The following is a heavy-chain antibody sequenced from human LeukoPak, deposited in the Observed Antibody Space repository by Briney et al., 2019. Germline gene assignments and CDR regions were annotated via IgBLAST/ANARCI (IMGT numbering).Heavy chain of an antibody. V-gene: IGHV1-2*02. CDR3: ARAGIAADYYYMDV. CDR1: GYTFTGYY. Sequence: ASVKVSCKASGYTFTGYYVHWVRQAPEQGLEWMGWINPNSAGTNYAQKFQGRVTITADESTSTAYMELSSLRSEDTAVYYCARAGIAADYYYMDVWGKGTTVTISS. D-gene: IGHD6-13*01. J-gene: IGHJ6*03. CDR2: INPNSAGT.